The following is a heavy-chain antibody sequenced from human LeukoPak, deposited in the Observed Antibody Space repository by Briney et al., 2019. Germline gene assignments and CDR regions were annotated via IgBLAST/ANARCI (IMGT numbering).Heavy chain of an antibody. CDR2: ISYDGSNK. Sequence: GRSLRLSCAASGFTFSSYAMHWVRQAPGKGLEWVAVISYDGSNKYYADSVKGRFTISRDNSKDTLYLQMNSLRAEDTAVYYCARDGDTDYWGQGTLVTVSS. CDR1: GFTFSSYA. D-gene: IGHD5-18*01. V-gene: IGHV3-30-3*01. J-gene: IGHJ4*02. CDR3: ARDGDTDY.